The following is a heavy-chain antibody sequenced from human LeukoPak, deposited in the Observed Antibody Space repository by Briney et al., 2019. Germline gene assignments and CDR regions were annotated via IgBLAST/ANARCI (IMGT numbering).Heavy chain of an antibody. Sequence: SVKVSCKASGFTFTSSAMQWVRQARGQRPEWIGWIVVGSGNTNYAQKFQERVTITRDMSTSTAYMELSSLRSEDTAVYYCAAASLDYYYGMDVWGQGTTVTVSS. CDR1: GFTFTSSA. J-gene: IGHJ6*02. CDR2: IVVGSGNT. CDR3: AAASLDYYYGMDV. V-gene: IGHV1-58*02.